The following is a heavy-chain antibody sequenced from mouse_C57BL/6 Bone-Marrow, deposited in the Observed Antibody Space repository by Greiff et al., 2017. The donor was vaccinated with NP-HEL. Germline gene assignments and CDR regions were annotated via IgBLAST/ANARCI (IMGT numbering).Heavy chain of an antibody. CDR2: INPNNGGT. D-gene: IGHD2-4*01. J-gene: IGHJ2*01. CDR1: GYTFTDYN. V-gene: IGHV1-18*01. CDR3: ARGGVRLRRVFDY. Sequence: VQLKESGPELVKPGASVKIPCKASGYTFTDYNMDWVKQSHGKSLEWIGDINPNNGGTIYNQKLKGKATLTVDKSSSTAYMGRRSLTSEDTAVYYCARGGVRLRRVFDYWGQGTTLTVSS.